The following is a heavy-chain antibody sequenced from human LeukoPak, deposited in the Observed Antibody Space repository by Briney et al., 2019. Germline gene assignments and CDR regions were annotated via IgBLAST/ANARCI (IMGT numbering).Heavy chain of an antibody. CDR2: KYARGSS. V-gene: IGHV4-4*07. CDR3: ARGRYCSADICTGGDSFDI. Sequence: SETLSLTCTVSGCSISNYYWSWIRQPAGKGLEWIGRKYARGSSNYNPPVQSRVTMSLDTSKNPFSLKLRSVTAADTAVYYCARGRYCSADICTGGDSFDIWGQGTMVSVSP. D-gene: IGHD2-15*01. J-gene: IGHJ3*02. CDR1: GCSISNYY.